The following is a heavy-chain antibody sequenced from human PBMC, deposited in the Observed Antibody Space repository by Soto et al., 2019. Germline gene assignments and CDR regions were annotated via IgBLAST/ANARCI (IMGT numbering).Heavy chain of an antibody. CDR1: GYSFSNYW. CDR2: IYPEDSDS. V-gene: IGHV5-51*03. J-gene: IGHJ4*02. CDR3: ARTPRGFAVYYFDF. Sequence: EVQLVQSGVAVKKPGESLRISCKGSGYSFSNYWIGWVRQMPGKGLEWMGIIYPEDSDSRYNPSFQGQVTISADKSINTAYLQWGSLRASDTAMYYCARTPRGFAVYYFDFWGQGTLVAVSP. D-gene: IGHD2-21*01.